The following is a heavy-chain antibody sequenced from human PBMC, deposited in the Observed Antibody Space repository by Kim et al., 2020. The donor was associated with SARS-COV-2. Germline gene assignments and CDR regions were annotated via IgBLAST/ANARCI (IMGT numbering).Heavy chain of an antibody. D-gene: IGHD3-10*01. Sequence: SETLSLTCTVSGGSISSYYWSWIRQPPGKGLEWIGYIYYSGSTNYNPSLKSRDTISVDTSKNQFSLKLSSVTAADTAVYYCARVPFMVRGGGYFDYWGQGTLVTVSS. CDR1: GGSISSYY. V-gene: IGHV4-59*13. CDR3: ARVPFMVRGGGYFDY. J-gene: IGHJ4*02. CDR2: IYYSGST.